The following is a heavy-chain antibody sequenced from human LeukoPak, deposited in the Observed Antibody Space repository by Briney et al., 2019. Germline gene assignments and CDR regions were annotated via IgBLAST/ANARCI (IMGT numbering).Heavy chain of an antibody. D-gene: IGHD3-10*01. Sequence: GGSLSLSCALSGFTLSRYIVNWVPQSPGKGLEGGSLISSSRGTIYNADSVKGRFTISRDNTKNSLYLQMNSLRAENTAVYYCARDPYGSGSYYYDYWGQGTLVTVSS. CDR2: ISSSRGTI. CDR1: GFTLSRYI. J-gene: IGHJ4*02. CDR3: ARDPYGSGSYYYDY. V-gene: IGHV3-48*01.